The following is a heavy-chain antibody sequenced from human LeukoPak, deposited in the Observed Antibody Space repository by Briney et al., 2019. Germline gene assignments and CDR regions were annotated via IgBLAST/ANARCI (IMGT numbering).Heavy chain of an antibody. J-gene: IGHJ4*02. CDR3: AREWRYYYDSSGYCYDY. CDR1: GFTFSSYS. CDR2: ISSSSSTI. V-gene: IGHV3-48*02. D-gene: IGHD3-22*01. Sequence: GGSLRLSCAASGFTFSSYSMNWVRQAPGKGLEWVSYISSSSSTIYYADSVKGRFTISRDNAKKSLYLQMNSLRDEDTAVYYCAREWRYYYDSSGYCYDYWGQGTLVTVSS.